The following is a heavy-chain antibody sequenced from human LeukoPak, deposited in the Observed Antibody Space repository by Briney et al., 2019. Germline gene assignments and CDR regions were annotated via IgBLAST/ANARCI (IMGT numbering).Heavy chain of an antibody. CDR2: IYYSGST. CDR3: ARDSSVPYVVVTAIDALDI. Sequence: KASETLSLTCTVSGGSISSYYWSWIRQPPGKGLEWIGYIYYSGSTNYNPSLKSRVTISVDKSKNQFSLKLSSVTAADTAVYYCARDSSVPYVVVTAIDALDIWGQGTMVTVSS. J-gene: IGHJ3*02. V-gene: IGHV4-59*12. CDR1: GGSISSYY. D-gene: IGHD2-21*02.